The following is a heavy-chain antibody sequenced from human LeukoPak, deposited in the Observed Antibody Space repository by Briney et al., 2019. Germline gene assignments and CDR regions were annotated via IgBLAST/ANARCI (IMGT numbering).Heavy chain of an antibody. J-gene: IGHJ3*02. CDR1: GGSISSSSYY. CDR3: ARVELWFGEFLKPRADAFDI. V-gene: IGHV4-39*07. Sequence: PSETLSLTCTVSGGSISSSSYYWGWIRQPPGKGLEWIGSIYYSGSTYYNPSLKSRVTISVDTSKNQFSLKLSSVTAADTAVYYCARVELWFGEFLKPRADAFDIWGQGTMVTVSS. CDR2: IYYSGST. D-gene: IGHD3-10*01.